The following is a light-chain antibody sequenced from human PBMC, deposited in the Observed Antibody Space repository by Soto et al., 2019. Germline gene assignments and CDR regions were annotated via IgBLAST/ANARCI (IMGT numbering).Light chain of an antibody. CDR1: QSVSSIY. V-gene: IGKV3-20*01. CDR3: QQYGSSPWT. J-gene: IGKJ1*01. Sequence: EIVLSQSPGTLSLSRGERATLSCRASQSVSSIYLAWYQQKPGQAPRLLIYGASSRATGIPDRFSGSGSGTDFTLTISRLEPEDFAVYYCQQYGSSPWTFGQGTKVDIK. CDR2: GAS.